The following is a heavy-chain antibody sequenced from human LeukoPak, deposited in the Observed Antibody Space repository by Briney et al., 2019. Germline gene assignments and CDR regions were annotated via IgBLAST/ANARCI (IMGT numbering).Heavy chain of an antibody. D-gene: IGHD6-19*01. V-gene: IGHV4-39*01. CDR2: IYYSGST. Sequence: SETLSLTCTVSGGSISSSTYYWGWIRQPPGKGLEWIGSIYYSGSTYYNPSLKSRVTISVDMSNNEVSLKLSSVTAADTAVYYCARHIIPGEPWLVSFTLVGPNWFDPWGQGTLVTVSS. CDR3: ARHIIPGEPWLVSFTLVGPNWFDP. CDR1: GGSISSSTYY. J-gene: IGHJ5*02.